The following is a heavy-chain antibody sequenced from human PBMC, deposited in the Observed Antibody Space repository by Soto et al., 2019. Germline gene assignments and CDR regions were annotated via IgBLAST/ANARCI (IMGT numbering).Heavy chain of an antibody. CDR3: ARVGKYSSSWYFKYYFDY. D-gene: IGHD6-13*01. CDR2: INHSGST. Sequence: SETLSLTCAVYGGSFSGYYWSWIRQPPGQGLEWIGEINHSGSTNYNPSLKSRVTISVDTSKNQFSLKLSSVTAADTAVYYCARVGKYSSSWYFKYYFDYWGQGTLVTVSS. J-gene: IGHJ4*02. CDR1: GGSFSGYY. V-gene: IGHV4-34*01.